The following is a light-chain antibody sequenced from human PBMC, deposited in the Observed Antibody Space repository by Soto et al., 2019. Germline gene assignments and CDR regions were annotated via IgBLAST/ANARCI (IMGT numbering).Light chain of an antibody. V-gene: IGLV2-8*01. J-gene: IGLJ2*01. Sequence: QSALTQPPSASGSPGQSVTISCTGTSSDVGGYNYVSWYQQHPGKAPKLIIYDVSKRPSGVPDRFSGSKSGNTASLTVSGIQAEDEADYYCSSYAGSNSVVFGGGTKVTVL. CDR3: SSYAGSNSVV. CDR1: SSDVGGYNY. CDR2: DVS.